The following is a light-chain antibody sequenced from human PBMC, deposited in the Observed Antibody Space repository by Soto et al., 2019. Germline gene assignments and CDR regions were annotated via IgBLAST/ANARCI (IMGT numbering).Light chain of an antibody. J-gene: IGLJ1*01. CDR1: SSNIGAGYD. Sequence: QSALTQPPSMSAAPGQRVTISCTGSSSNIGAGYDVHWYQQLPGAAPKLLIHGNINRPSGVPERFSGSKSGTSASLVITGLQPEDEATYYCQSYDNRLSGYVFGAGTKVTVL. CDR2: GNI. V-gene: IGLV1-40*01. CDR3: QSYDNRLSGYV.